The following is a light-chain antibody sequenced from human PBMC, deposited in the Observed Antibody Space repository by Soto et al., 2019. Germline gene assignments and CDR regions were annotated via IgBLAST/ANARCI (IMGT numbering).Light chain of an antibody. Sequence: QSVLTQSPSVSAAPGQKVTISCSGSSSNIGNNYVSWYQQVPGAAPKLLIYDNNKRPSRIPDRFSGSKSGTSATLGITGLQTGDEADYYCGTWDSSLSVVVFGGGTQLTVL. J-gene: IGLJ2*01. CDR3: GTWDSSLSVVV. V-gene: IGLV1-51*02. CDR2: DNN. CDR1: SSNIGNNY.